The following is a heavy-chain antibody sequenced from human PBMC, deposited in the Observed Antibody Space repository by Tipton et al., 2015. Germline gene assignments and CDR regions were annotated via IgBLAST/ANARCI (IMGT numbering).Heavy chain of an antibody. Sequence: LRLSCAVYGGSLSGYYWSWIRQPPGKGLEWIGEINHSGSTNYTPSLKSRVTISVDTSKHQFSLKLSSVTAADTAVYYCTTTQGYWGQGILVTVSS. CDR1: GGSLSGYY. CDR2: INHSGST. D-gene: IGHD2-15*01. V-gene: IGHV4-34*01. CDR3: TTTQGY. J-gene: IGHJ4*02.